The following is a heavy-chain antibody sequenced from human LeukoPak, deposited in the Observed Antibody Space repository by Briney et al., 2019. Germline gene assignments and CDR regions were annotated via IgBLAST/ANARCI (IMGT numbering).Heavy chain of an antibody. J-gene: IGHJ4*02. CDR1: GGSIRYYY. CDR3: ARKGGLFDY. Sequence: PSETLSLTCTVSGGSIRYYYWSWIRQSPGKGLEWIGYIYYNGTTNYNPSLKSRVTISADMSKNQFSLKMSSVTAADTAVYYCARKGGLFDYWGQGRLVTVSS. V-gene: IGHV4-59*01. D-gene: IGHD2-15*01. CDR2: IYYNGTT.